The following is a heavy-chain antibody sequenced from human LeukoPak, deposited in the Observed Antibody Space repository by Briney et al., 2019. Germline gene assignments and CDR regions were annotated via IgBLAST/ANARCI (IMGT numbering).Heavy chain of an antibody. CDR1: GFTFSSYS. J-gene: IGHJ5*02. CDR2: ISSSSSYI. Sequence: GGSLRLSCAASGFTFSSYSMNWVRQAPGKGLEWVSSISSSSSYIYYADSVKGRFTFSRDNAKNSLSLQMNSLRAEDTAVYYCARDGEVGVGRWFDPWGQGTLVTVSS. V-gene: IGHV3-21*01. CDR3: ARDGEVGVGRWFDP. D-gene: IGHD1-26*01.